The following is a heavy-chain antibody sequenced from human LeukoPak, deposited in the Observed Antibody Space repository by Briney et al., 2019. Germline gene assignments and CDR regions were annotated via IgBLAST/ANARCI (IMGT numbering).Heavy chain of an antibody. CDR3: AMQVGIYGDYNNWFDP. Sequence: SETLSFTCTVSGASLNNYYWNWVRQPPGKELEWIGNVDYSGNTRHNPSLKSRVTISLDISKNHFSLRLSSVTAADTAVYYCAMQVGIYGDYNNWFDPWGQGARVTVSS. CDR1: GASLNNYY. D-gene: IGHD4-17*01. V-gene: IGHV4-59*08. J-gene: IGHJ5*02. CDR2: VDYSGNT.